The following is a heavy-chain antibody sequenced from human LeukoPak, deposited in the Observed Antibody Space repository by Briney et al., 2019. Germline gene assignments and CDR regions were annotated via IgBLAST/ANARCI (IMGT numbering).Heavy chain of an antibody. CDR3: ETLAVAGTRGGY. CDR1: GFTFSSYA. CDR2: ISYDGSNK. J-gene: IGHJ4*02. D-gene: IGHD6-19*01. V-gene: IGHV3-30*04. Sequence: PGGSLRLSCAASGFTFSSYAMHWVRQAPGKGLEWVAVISYDGSNKYYADSVKGRFTISRDNSKNTLYLQMNSLRAEDTAVYYCETLAVAGTRGGYWGQGTLVTVSS.